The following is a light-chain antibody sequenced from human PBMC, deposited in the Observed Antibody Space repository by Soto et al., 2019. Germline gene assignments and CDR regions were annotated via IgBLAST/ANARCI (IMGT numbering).Light chain of an antibody. CDR2: GAS. V-gene: IGKV3-20*01. CDR1: QSVANRN. Sequence: EIVLTQSPGTLSLSPGERASLSCRASQSVANRNFAWYQQRPGQAPRLLIFGASNRAAGIPDGFSGSGSGTDFTLTINRLEPEDFAVYYCQQYDYSPITFGQGTRLEI. J-gene: IGKJ5*01. CDR3: QQYDYSPIT.